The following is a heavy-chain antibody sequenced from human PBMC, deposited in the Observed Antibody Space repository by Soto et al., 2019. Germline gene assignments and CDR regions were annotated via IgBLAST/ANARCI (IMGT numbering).Heavy chain of an antibody. V-gene: IGHV4-31*03. J-gene: IGHJ4*02. D-gene: IGHD5-18*01. Sequence: QVQLQESGPGLVKPSQTLSLTCTVSGGSISSGGFFWSWIRQHPGKGLECIGYIYYTGNTYYNPSLXGXVXIXLAASTNQFSLKLSSVTAADTAIYYCARSILSYDDYWGQGTLVTVSS. CDR1: GGSISSGGFF. CDR2: IYYTGNT. CDR3: ARSILSYDDY.